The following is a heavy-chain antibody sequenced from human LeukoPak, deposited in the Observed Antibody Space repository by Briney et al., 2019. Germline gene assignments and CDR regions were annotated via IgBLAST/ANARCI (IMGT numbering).Heavy chain of an antibody. CDR1: GGTFSSYA. CDR3: ARGGSSGYYFFPSGNGDALDI. V-gene: IGHV1-69*13. D-gene: IGHD3-22*01. J-gene: IGHJ3*02. Sequence: SVKVSCKASGGTFSSYAISWVRQAPGQGLEWMGGIIPIFGTANYAQKFQGRVTITADESTSTAYMELSSLRSEDTAVYYCARGGSSGYYFFPSGNGDALDIWGQGTMVTVSS. CDR2: IIPIFGTA.